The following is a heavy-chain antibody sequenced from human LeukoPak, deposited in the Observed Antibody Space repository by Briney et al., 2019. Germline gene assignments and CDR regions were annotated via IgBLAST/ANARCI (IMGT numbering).Heavy chain of an antibody. CDR1: GYTFTSYA. J-gene: IGHJ4*02. V-gene: IGHV1-3*03. CDR2: INAGNGNT. CDR3: ARVLLWGTMKDHYFDY. D-gene: IGHD3-10*01. Sequence: ASVKVSCKASGYTFTSYAMHWVRQAPGQRLEWMGWINAGNGNTKYSQEFQGRVTITRDTSASTAYMELSSLRYEDMAVYYCARVLLWGTMKDHYFDYWGQGTLVTVSS.